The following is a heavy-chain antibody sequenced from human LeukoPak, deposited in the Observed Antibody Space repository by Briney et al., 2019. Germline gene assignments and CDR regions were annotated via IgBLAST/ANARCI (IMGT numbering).Heavy chain of an antibody. D-gene: IGHD4-17*01. CDR3: ARGWRGLLTYYFDY. CDR1: GGSFSGYY. Sequence: SETLSLTCAVYGGSFSGYYWSWIRQPPGKGLEWIGEINHSGSTNYNPSLKSRVTISVDTSKNQFSLELSSVTAADTAVYYCARGWRGLLTYYFDYWGQGTLVTVSS. J-gene: IGHJ4*02. CDR2: INHSGST. V-gene: IGHV4-34*01.